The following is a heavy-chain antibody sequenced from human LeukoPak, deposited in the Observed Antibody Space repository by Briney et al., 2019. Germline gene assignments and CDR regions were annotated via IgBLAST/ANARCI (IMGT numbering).Heavy chain of an antibody. D-gene: IGHD2-2*01. CDR1: GGSISSSSYY. CDR2: MYYSGST. CDR3: ARLPAYCSTTSCSFDS. J-gene: IGHJ4*02. Sequence: SETLSLTCTVSGGSISSSSYYWGWIRQPPGKGLEWIVNMYYSGSTYYNPSLKSRVTISVDTSKNQFSLKLTSVTAADTAVYYCARLPAYCSTTSCSFDSWGQGTLVAVSS. V-gene: IGHV4-39*01.